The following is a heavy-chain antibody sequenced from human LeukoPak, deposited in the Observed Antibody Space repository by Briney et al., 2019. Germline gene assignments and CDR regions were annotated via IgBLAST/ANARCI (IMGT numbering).Heavy chain of an antibody. CDR2: IYYSGST. V-gene: IGHV4-59*01. J-gene: IGHJ4*02. CDR1: GGSISSYY. Sequence: SETLSLTCTVSGGSISSYYWSWIRQPPGKGLEWIGYIYYSGSTNYNPSLKSRVTISADTSKNQFSLKLSSVTAADTAMYYCARAGGVDTAMDANFDYWGQGTLVTVSS. CDR3: ARAGGVDTAMDANFDY. D-gene: IGHD5-18*01.